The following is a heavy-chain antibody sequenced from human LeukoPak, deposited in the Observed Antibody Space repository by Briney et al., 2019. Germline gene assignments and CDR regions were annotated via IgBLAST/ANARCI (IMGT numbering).Heavy chain of an antibody. D-gene: IGHD3-16*02. CDR1: GFSFPYG. CDR2: ITNSGENT. Sequence: GGSLRLSCEASGFSFPYGMSWVRQAPGKGLEWVSGITNSGENTYYADSVKGRFTISRDNAKNSLYLQMNSLRAEDTAVYYCASLNYDYVWGSYRQSDYWGQGTLVTVSS. CDR3: ASLNYDYVWGSYRQSDY. V-gene: IGHV3-48*01. J-gene: IGHJ4*02.